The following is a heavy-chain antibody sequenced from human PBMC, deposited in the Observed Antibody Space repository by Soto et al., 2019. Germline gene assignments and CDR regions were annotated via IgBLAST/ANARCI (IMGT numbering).Heavy chain of an antibody. V-gene: IGHV1-69*13. J-gene: IGHJ6*02. Sequence: SVKVSCKASGGTFSSYAISWVRQAPGQGLEWMGGIIPIFGTANYAQKFQGRVTITADESTSTAYMELSSLRSEDTAVYYCARWGSSGGAMVTASYYYYGMDVWGQGTTVTVSS. CDR3: ARWGSSGGAMVTASYYYYGMDV. CDR1: GGTFSSYA. CDR2: IIPIFGTA. D-gene: IGHD5-18*01.